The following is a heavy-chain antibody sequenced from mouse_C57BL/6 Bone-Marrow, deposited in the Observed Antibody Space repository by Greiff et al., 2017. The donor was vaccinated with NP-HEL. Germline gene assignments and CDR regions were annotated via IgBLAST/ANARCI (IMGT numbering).Heavy chain of an antibody. Sequence: VQLQQSGAELVKPGASVKMSCKASGYTFTTYPIEWMKQNHGKSLEWIGNFHPYNDDTKYNEKFKGKATLTVEKSSSTVYLELSRLTSDDSAVYYFERGTYYGYDGGYFDVWGTGTTVTVSS. CDR3: ERGTYYGYDGGYFDV. CDR1: GYTFTTYP. D-gene: IGHD2-9*01. J-gene: IGHJ1*03. V-gene: IGHV1-47*01. CDR2: FHPYNDDT.